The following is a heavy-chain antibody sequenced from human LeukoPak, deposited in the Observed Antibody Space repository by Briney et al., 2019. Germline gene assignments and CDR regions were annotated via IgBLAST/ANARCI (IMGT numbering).Heavy chain of an antibody. D-gene: IGHD3-3*01. V-gene: IGHV3-15*01. Sequence: PGGSLRLFCAASGFTFSNAWMSWVRQAPGKGLEWVGRIKSKTDGGTTDYAAPVKGRFTISRDDSKNTLYLQMNSLKTEDTAVYYCTTDGTFFGVNGLATRDWGQGTLVTVSS. CDR3: TTDGTFFGVNGLATRD. CDR1: GFTFSNAW. CDR2: IKSKTDGGTT. J-gene: IGHJ4*02.